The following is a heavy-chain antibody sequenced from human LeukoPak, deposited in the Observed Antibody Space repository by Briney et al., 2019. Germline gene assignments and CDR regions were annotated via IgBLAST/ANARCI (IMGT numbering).Heavy chain of an antibody. CDR2: ISAYNGNT. V-gene: IGHV1-18*01. Sequence: GASVKVSCKASGYTFTSYGISWVRQAPGQGLECMGWISAYNGNTNYAQKLQGRVTMTTDTSTSTAYMELRSLRSDDTAVYYPARGTLELHISYYYYYYMDVWGKGTTVTVSS. CDR1: GYTFTSYG. CDR3: ARGTLELHISYYYYYYMDV. D-gene: IGHD1-7*01. J-gene: IGHJ6*03.